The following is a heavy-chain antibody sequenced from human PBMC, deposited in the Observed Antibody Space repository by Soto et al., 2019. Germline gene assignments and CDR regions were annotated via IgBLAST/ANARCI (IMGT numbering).Heavy chain of an antibody. CDR1: GFTFSSYA. CDR3: AKKRGGQGYGDYVEDAFDI. CDR2: ISGSGGST. V-gene: IGHV3-23*01. D-gene: IGHD4-17*01. J-gene: IGHJ3*02. Sequence: GGSLRLSCAASGFTFSSYAMSWVRQAPGKGLEWVSAISGSGGSTYYADSVKGRFTISRDNSKNTLYLQMNSLRAEDTAVYYCAKKRGGQGYGDYVEDAFDIWGQGTMVTVSS.